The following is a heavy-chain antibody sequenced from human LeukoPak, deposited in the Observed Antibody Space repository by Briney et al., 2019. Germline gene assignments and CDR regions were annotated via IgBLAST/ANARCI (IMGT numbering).Heavy chain of an antibody. CDR2: ISGSSSHT. CDR1: GFGFSTFD. CDR3: TKESDYSNAAPEWGFDS. D-gene: IGHD3-3*01. V-gene: IGHV3-23*01. J-gene: IGHJ4*02. Sequence: GGSLRLSCAASGFGFSTFDMTWVRQAPGKGLEWVSGISGSSSHTADAESVKGRFTISRDNFRNTLYLQMHSLRADDTAVYYCTKESDYSNAAPEWGFDSWGQGTLVTVSS.